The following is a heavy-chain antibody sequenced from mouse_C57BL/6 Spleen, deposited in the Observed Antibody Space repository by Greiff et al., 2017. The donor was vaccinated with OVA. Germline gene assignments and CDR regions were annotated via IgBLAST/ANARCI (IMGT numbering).Heavy chain of an antibody. CDR2: ISYDGSN. V-gene: IGHV3-6*01. J-gene: IGHJ3*01. D-gene: IGHD1-1*01. CDR3: ARVRYYGSSSAWFAY. Sequence: VQLKESGPGLVKPSQSLSLTCSVTGYSITSGYYWNWIRQFPGNKLEWMGYISYDGSNNYNPSLKNRISITRDTSKNQFFLKLNSVTTEDTATYYCARVRYYGSSSAWFAYWGQGTLVTVSA. CDR1: GYSITSGYY.